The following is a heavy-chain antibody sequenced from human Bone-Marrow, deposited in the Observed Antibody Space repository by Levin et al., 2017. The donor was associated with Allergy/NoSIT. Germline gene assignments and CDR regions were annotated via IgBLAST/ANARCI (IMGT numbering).Heavy chain of an antibody. CDR2: INHSGST. Sequence: SETLSLTCAVYGGSFSGYYWSWIRQPPGKGLEWIGEINHSGSTNYNPSLKSRVTISVDTSKNQFSLKLSSVTAADTAVYYCARGATDRMVRKPGITMVRGVIITAFDYWGQGTLVTVSS. D-gene: IGHD3-10*01. CDR1: GGSFSGYY. CDR3: ARGATDRMVRKPGITMVRGVIITAFDY. J-gene: IGHJ4*02. V-gene: IGHV4-34*01.